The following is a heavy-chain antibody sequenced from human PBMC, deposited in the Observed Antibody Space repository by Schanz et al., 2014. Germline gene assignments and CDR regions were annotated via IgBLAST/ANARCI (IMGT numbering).Heavy chain of an antibody. V-gene: IGHV3-33*03. CDR3: ARGTDWNLHY. J-gene: IGHJ4*02. CDR1: GFTFSSYG. Sequence: QVQLVESGGGVVQPGRSLRLSCAASGFTFSSYGMHWVRQAPGKGLEWVAVIWYDGSTKYYADSVKGRFTISRDNSKNTLYLQMNSLRAGDTAVYYCARGTDWNLHYWGQGALVTVSS. D-gene: IGHD1-1*01. CDR2: IWYDGSTK.